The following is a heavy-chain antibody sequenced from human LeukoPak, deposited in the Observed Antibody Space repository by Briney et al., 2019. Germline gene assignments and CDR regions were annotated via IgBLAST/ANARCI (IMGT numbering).Heavy chain of an antibody. CDR2: FNPNSGGT. D-gene: IGHD3-3*01. V-gene: IGHV1-2*02. CDR3: ARDAIFGVVNPFDP. Sequence: ASVKVSCKASGYTFTGYYMHWVRQAPGQGLEWMGWFNPNSGGTNYAQKFQGRVTMTRDTSISTAYMELSRLRSDDTAVYYCARDAIFGVVNPFDPWGQGTLVTVSS. CDR1: GYTFTGYY. J-gene: IGHJ5*02.